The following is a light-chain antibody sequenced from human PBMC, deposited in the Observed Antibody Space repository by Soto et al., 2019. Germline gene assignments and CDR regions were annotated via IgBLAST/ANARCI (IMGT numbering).Light chain of an antibody. CDR2: GAS. Sequence: EVLMTHSTAPLSVSPGERATLSCRASQSASSNLAWYQQKPGQAPRLLIYGASTRATGIPDRFSGSGSGTDFTLTISRLEPEDFAVYYCQQLAGSPPLTFGGGTKVDIK. CDR3: QQLAGSPPLT. J-gene: IGKJ4*01. V-gene: IGKV3-20*01. CDR1: QSASSN.